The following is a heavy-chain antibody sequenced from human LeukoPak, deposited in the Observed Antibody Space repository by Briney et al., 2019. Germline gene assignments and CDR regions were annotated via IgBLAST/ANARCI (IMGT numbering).Heavy chain of an antibody. Sequence: TSSETLSLTCTVSAGSISGHSWNWIRQPPGKGLEWIGDIYYSGSTRYNPSLESRVTISLDTSKNQFSLSLTSVTAADTAVYYCAREPRWYYYDSASYYFDYWGRGTLVTVSS. D-gene: IGHD3-22*01. J-gene: IGHJ4*02. CDR1: AGSISGHS. CDR2: IYYSGST. CDR3: AREPRWYYYDSASYYFDY. V-gene: IGHV4-59*11.